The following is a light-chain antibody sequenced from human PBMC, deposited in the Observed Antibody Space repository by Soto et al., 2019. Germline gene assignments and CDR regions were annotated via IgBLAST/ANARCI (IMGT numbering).Light chain of an antibody. CDR3: QSYDSSLNRV. CDR1: SSNIGANYD. V-gene: IGLV1-40*01. J-gene: IGLJ1*01. CDR2: GDN. Sequence: QSVLSQPPSVSGAPGQRITISCTGSSSNIGANYDVHWYRQVPGTAPKLLMSGDNNPPSGVADRFSGSTSGTSAFLTITRLQAEDEADYYCQSYDSSLNRVFGTGTKVTVL.